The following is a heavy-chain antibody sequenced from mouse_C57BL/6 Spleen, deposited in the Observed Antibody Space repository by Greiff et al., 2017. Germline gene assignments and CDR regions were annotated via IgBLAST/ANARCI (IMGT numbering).Heavy chain of an antibody. D-gene: IGHD1-1*01. CDR1: GFTFSDYY. Sequence: EVKLVESEGGLVQPGSSMKLSCTASGFTFSDYYMAWVRQVPEKGLEWVANINYDGSSTYYLDSLKSRFIISRDNAKNILYLQMSSLKSEDTATYYCARAYGTPYYYAMDYWGQGTSVTVSS. V-gene: IGHV5-16*01. CDR2: INYDGSST. CDR3: ARAYGTPYYYAMDY. J-gene: IGHJ4*01.